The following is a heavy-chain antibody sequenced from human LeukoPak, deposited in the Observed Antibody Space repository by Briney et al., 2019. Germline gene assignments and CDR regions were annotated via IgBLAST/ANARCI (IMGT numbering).Heavy chain of an antibody. V-gene: IGHV3-7*01. Sequence: GGSPRLSCAGSGFTFSTYWLSWVRQAPGKGLEWVANIKEDGSEKYYVDSVKGRFTISRDNAKNSLYLQMNSLRAEDTAVYYCARQGTSHFDYWGQGTLVTVSS. J-gene: IGHJ4*02. CDR1: GFTFSTYW. CDR3: ARQGTSHFDY. CDR2: IKEDGSEK.